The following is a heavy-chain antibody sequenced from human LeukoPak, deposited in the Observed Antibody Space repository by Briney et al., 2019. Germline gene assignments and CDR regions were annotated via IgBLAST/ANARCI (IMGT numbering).Heavy chain of an antibody. CDR2: ISGSGGST. CDR3: AKEGRITTVRGVTDY. V-gene: IGHV3-23*01. J-gene: IGHJ4*02. D-gene: IGHD3-10*01. CDR1: GFTFSSYA. Sequence: GGSLRLSCAASGFTFSSYAMSWVRQAPGKGLGLDSAISGSGGSTYYADSVKDRFTISRDNSKNTLYLQMNSLRAEDTAVYYWAKEGRITTVRGVTDYWGQGTLVTVSS.